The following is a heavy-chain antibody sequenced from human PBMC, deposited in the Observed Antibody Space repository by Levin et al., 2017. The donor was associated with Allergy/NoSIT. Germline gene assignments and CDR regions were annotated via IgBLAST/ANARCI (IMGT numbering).Heavy chain of an antibody. CDR2: IWKDGSNK. V-gene: IGHV3-33*01. J-gene: IGHJ4*02. CDR1: GFTFSNFG. D-gene: IGHD3-9*01. CDR3: ARDLGFDGDY. Sequence: GESLKISCAASGFTFSNFGMHWVRQAPGKGLEWVAVIWKDGSNKYYADSVKGRFTISRDNSKNMLYLQMSSPRAEDTAVYYCARDLGFDGDYWGQGTLVTVSS.